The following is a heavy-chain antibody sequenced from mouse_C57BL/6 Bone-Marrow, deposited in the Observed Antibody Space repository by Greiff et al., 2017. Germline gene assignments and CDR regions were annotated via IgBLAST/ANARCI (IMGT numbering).Heavy chain of an antibody. J-gene: IGHJ2*01. V-gene: IGHV1-26*01. CDR3: ARSGDGPIDY. Sequence: EVKLQQSGPELVKPGASVKISCKASGYTFTDYYMNWVKQSHGKSLEWIGDINPNNGGTSYNQKFKGKATLTVDKSSSTAYMELRSLTSEDSAVYYCARSGDGPIDYWGQGTTLTVSS. D-gene: IGHD2-3*01. CDR2: INPNNGGT. CDR1: GYTFTDYY.